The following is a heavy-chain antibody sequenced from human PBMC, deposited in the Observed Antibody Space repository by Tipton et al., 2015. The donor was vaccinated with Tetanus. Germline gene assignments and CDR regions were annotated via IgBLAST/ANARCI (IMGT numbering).Heavy chain of an antibody. V-gene: IGHV1-69*01. CDR2: ITPIFGTA. Sequence: QLVQSGAEVKKPGSSVKVSCKASGGTFSSYAISWVRQAPGQGLEWMGGITPIFGTANYAQKFQGRVTITADESTSTAYMELSSLRSEDTAVYYCARGGPPYCSGGSCFPSWFDPWGQGTLVTVSS. CDR3: ARGGPPYCSGGSCFPSWFDP. J-gene: IGHJ5*02. D-gene: IGHD2-15*01. CDR1: GGTFSSYA.